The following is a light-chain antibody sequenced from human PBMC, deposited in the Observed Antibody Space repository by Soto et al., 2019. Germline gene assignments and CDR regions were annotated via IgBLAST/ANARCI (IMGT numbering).Light chain of an antibody. CDR3: HQYGSLPQT. V-gene: IGKV3-20*01. CDR2: GTS. Sequence: EIVLTHSQGTLSFSPSERTRLXCMASQSVSISYLAWYQQRPGQAPRLLIFGTSNRATGTPDRFSGSGSGTDFTLTISRLEPEDSAVYYCHQYGSLPQTFGQGTKVDIK. CDR1: QSVSISY. J-gene: IGKJ1*01.